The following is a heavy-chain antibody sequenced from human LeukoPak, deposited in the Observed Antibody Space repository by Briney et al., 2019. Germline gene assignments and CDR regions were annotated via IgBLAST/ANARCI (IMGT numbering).Heavy chain of an antibody. CDR3: AKDKFYYYGSGSYFDY. V-gene: IGHV3-11*01. D-gene: IGHD3-10*01. CDR1: GFTLSDYY. J-gene: IGHJ4*02. CDR2: ISSSGRTI. Sequence: PGGSLRLSCAASGFTLSDYYMSWIRQTPGKGLEWVSYISSSGRTIYYADSVKGRFTISRDNAKNSLYLQMNSLRAEDTAVYYCAKDKFYYYGSGSYFDYWGQGTLVTVSS.